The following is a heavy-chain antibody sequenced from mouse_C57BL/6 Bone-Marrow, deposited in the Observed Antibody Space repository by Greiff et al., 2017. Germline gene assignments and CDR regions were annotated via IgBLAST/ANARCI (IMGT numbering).Heavy chain of an antibody. CDR3: TTYLFDY. CDR1: GFNIKDDY. Sequence: VQLQQSGAELVRPGASVKLFCTASGFNIKDDYMHWVKQRPEQGLEWIGWIDPENGDTEYASKFQGKATITADTSSNTAYLQLSSLTSEDTAVYYCTTYLFDYWGQGTTLTVSS. CDR2: IDPENGDT. V-gene: IGHV14-4*01. J-gene: IGHJ2*01.